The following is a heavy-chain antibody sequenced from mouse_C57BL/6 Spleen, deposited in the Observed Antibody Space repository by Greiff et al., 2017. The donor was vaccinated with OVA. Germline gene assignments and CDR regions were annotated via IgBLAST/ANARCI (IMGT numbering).Heavy chain of an antibody. CDR1: GYSITSGYD. J-gene: IGHJ1*03. V-gene: IGHV3-1*01. Sequence: EVQLQQSGPGMVKPSQSLSLTCTVTGYSITSGYDWHWIRHFPGNKLEWMGYISYSGSTNYNPSLKSRISITHDTSKNHFFLKLNSVTTEDTATYYCARDYGSSYWYFDVWGTGTTVTVSS. CDR2: ISYSGST. CDR3: ARDYGSSYWYFDV. D-gene: IGHD1-1*01.